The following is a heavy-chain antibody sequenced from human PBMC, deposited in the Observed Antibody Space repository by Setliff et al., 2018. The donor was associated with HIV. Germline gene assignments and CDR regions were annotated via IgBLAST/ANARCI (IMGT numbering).Heavy chain of an antibody. D-gene: IGHD2-8*01. J-gene: IGHJ4*02. Sequence: SLRLSCAASGFTFSSYTMNWVRQAPGKGLEWISYISSSGSSIYLANSVKGRFIISRDNAKNALYLQMNSLRAEDTAVYYCARDKGPNLLDYWSQGTLVTVSS. V-gene: IGHV3-48*04. CDR2: ISSSGSSI. CDR1: GFTFSSYT. CDR3: ARDKGPNLLDY.